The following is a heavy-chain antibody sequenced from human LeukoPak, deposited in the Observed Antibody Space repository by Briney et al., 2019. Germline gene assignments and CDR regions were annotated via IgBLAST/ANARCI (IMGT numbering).Heavy chain of an antibody. CDR2: VYYSGST. V-gene: IGHV4-39*07. CDR1: GGSISSGNYY. D-gene: IGHD2-2*02. J-gene: IGHJ5*02. Sequence: SETLSLICTVSGGSISSGNYYWGWIRQPPGKGLEWIGSVYYSGSTYYNPSLKSRVTISADMSKNHFSLRLSSVTAADTAVYYCARSERGAIGTFDPWGQGTLVTVSS. CDR3: ARSERGAIGTFDP.